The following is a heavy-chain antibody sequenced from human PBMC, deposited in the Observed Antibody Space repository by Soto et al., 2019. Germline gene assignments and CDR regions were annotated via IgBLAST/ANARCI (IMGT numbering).Heavy chain of an antibody. J-gene: IGHJ6*03. CDR3: ARVPIFGVVTTAHNYYYYYYMDV. D-gene: IGHD3-3*01. CDR1: GYTFTSYD. Sequence: ASVKVSCKASGYTFTSYDINWVRQATGQGLEWMGWMNPNSGNTGYAQKFQGRVTMTRNTSISTAYMELSSLRSEDTAVYYCARVPIFGVVTTAHNYYYYYYMDVWGKGTTVTVSS. CDR2: MNPNSGNT. V-gene: IGHV1-8*01.